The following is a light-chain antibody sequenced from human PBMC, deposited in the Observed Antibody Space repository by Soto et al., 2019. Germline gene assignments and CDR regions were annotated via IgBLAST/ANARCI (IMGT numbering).Light chain of an antibody. CDR2: VAS. CDR3: QQYGSSPLT. V-gene: IGKV3-20*01. J-gene: IGKJ4*01. Sequence: EIVLTQSPGTLSLSPGERATLSCRASQSVSSSDLAWYPQKPGQAPRLLIYVASSRATGIPDRFSGSGSGTDFTLTISSLEPEDFAVYYCQQYGSSPLTFGGGNKVEIK. CDR1: QSVSSSD.